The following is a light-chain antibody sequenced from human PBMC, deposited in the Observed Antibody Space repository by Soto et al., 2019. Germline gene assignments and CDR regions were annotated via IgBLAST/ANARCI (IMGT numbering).Light chain of an antibody. CDR2: DAS. J-gene: IGKJ4*01. CDR3: QQRSDWPLT. V-gene: IGKV3-11*01. Sequence: EIVLTQSPATVSLSPGERATLSCRASQSVNTYLAWYQQKPGQAPRLLMYDASNRATGVPSRFSGSGSGTAFTLTISSLEPEDSAVYYCQQRSDWPLTFGRGTRVEIK. CDR1: QSVNTY.